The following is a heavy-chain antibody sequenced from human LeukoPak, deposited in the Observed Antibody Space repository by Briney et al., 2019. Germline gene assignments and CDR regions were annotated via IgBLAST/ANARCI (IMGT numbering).Heavy chain of an antibody. Sequence: GGSLRLSCAASGFTSSFYEMNWVRQAPGEGLEWVSYISSSGSTTYYADSVKGRFTISRDNAKNSLYLQMNSLRAEATAVYYWARGTTYFGHRGQGTLVTVSS. J-gene: IGHJ4*02. CDR2: ISSSGSTT. CDR1: GFTSSFYE. V-gene: IGHV3-48*03. D-gene: IGHD4-11*01. CDR3: ARGTTYFGH.